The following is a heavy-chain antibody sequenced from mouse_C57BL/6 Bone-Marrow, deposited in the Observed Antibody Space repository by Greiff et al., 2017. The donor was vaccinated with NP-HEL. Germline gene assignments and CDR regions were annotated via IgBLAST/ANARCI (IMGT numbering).Heavy chain of an antibody. V-gene: IGHV1-72*01. CDR3: ARGDYDRYYYAMDY. CDR1: GYTFTSYW. CDR2: IDPNSGGT. D-gene: IGHD2-4*01. Sequence: QVQLQQPGAELVKPGASVKLSCKASGYTFTSYWMHWVKQRPGRGLEWIGRIDPNSGGTKYNEKFKSKATLTVDKPSSTAYMQLSSLTSEDCAVYYCARGDYDRYYYAMDYWGKGTSVTVAS. J-gene: IGHJ4*01.